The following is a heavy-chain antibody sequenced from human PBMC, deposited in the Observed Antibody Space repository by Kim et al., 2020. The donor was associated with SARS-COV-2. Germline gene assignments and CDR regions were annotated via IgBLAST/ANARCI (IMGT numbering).Heavy chain of an antibody. CDR2: ISGLGFST. Sequence: GGSLRLSCAASGFTFSNFAMPWVRRTPGKGLEWVSSISGLGFSTFFADSVKGRFSVSRDNSKNTLYLHMDSLRAEDTAVYYCARGTLNSGNNEPRGLDPWGQGTRVSVFS. J-gene: IGHJ5*02. V-gene: IGHV3-23*01. CDR3: ARGTLNSGNNEPRGLDP. CDR1: GFTFSNFA. D-gene: IGHD5-18*01.